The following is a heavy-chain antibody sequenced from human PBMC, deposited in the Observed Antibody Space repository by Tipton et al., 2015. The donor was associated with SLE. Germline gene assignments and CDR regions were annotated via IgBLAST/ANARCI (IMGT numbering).Heavy chain of an antibody. CDR1: GVSITNEDHY. J-gene: IGHJ5*01. CDR2: LYISSST. D-gene: IGHD2/OR15-2a*01. CDR3: ARGVIFKGFDS. V-gene: IGHV4-61*02. Sequence: TLSLTCTVSGVSITNEDHYWNWIRQPAGKGLEWLGRLYISSSTSYNPSLRSRLTMSVDTSKNQFSLTMNSVTAGDSAVYYWARGVIFKGFDSWGQGTLV.